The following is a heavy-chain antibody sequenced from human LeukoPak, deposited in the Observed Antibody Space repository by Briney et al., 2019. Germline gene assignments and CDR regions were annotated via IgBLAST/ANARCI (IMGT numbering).Heavy chain of an antibody. J-gene: IGHJ4*02. Sequence: SETLSLTCAVYGGSFSGYYWSWIRQPPGKGLEWIGEINHSGSTNYNPSLKSRVTISVDTSKNQFSLKLSSVTAADTAVYYCARWRVIAAAGIDYWGQGILVTVSS. D-gene: IGHD6-13*01. CDR2: INHSGST. CDR1: GGSFSGYY. V-gene: IGHV4-34*01. CDR3: ARWRVIAAAGIDY.